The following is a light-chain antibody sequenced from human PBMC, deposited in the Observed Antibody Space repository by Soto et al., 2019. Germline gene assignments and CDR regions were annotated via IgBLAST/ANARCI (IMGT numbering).Light chain of an antibody. V-gene: IGKV3-11*01. CDR3: QQCYSTPLT. Sequence: DIQMTQSPATLSLSAGERATLTCRASQNVSSYLAWYQQKPGKAPRLLIYNTSNRSTGVPASFSGSGSGTEFTLTISSLQPEDFATYYCQQCYSTPLTFGQGTRLEIK. CDR2: NTS. CDR1: QNVSSY. J-gene: IGKJ5*01.